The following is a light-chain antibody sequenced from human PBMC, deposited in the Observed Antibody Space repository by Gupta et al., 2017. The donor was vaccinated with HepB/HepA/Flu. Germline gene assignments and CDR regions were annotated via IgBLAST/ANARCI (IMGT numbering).Light chain of an antibody. Sequence: SYEMTQPLSVSVSTGQTARNICFGDALPKQYAYWYQQKPGQAPVLVIYKDSERPSGIPMRVSGSSSGTTVTLTISGVQAEDEADYYCQSADSSGTLVVFGGGTKLTVL. CDR1: ALPKQY. CDR2: KDS. J-gene: IGLJ2*01. CDR3: QSADSSGTLVV. V-gene: IGLV3-25*03.